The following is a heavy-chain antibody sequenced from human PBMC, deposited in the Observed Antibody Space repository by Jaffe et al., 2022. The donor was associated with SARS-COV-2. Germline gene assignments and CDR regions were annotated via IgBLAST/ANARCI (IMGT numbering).Heavy chain of an antibody. CDR3: ARGLGSSTPKAMARWYFDL. CDR2: INHSGST. CDR1: GGSFSGYY. J-gene: IGHJ2*01. V-gene: IGHV4-34*01. Sequence: QVQLQQWGAGLLKPSETLSLTCAVYGGSFSGYYWSWIRQPPGKGLEWIGEINHSGSTNYNPSLKSRVTISVDTSKNQFSLKLSSVTAADTAVYYCARGLGSSTPKAMARWYFDLWGRGTLVTVSS. D-gene: IGHD6-13*01.